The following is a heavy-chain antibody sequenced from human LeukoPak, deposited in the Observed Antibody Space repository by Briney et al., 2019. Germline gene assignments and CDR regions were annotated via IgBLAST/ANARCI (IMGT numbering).Heavy chain of an antibody. CDR2: IYSGGST. D-gene: IGHD2/OR15-2a*01. CDR1: GFSVTSNY. J-gene: IGHJ4*02. Sequence: GGSLRLSCAASGFSVTSNYMSWVRQAPGKGLEWVSVIYSGGSTYYADSVKGRFTISRHNSENSLYLQMNSLRAEDTAVYFCARGKNVLDFWGQGTLVTVSS. CDR3: ARGKNVLDF. V-gene: IGHV3-53*04.